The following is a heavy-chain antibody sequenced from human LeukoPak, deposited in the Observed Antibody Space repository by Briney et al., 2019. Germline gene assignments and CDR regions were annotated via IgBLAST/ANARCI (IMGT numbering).Heavy chain of an antibody. J-gene: IGHJ5*02. CDR1: GFSFRSYE. D-gene: IGHD4-11*01. Sequence: GGSLRLSCAASGFSFRSYEMNWVRQAPGKGLEWVSYVSSGAGTIYYADSVKGRFTISRDDAKNSVYLQMNNLRVEDTAVYYCARVAADSNFLNWFDPWGQGTLVIVSS. V-gene: IGHV3-48*03. CDR2: VSSGAGTI. CDR3: ARVAADSNFLNWFDP.